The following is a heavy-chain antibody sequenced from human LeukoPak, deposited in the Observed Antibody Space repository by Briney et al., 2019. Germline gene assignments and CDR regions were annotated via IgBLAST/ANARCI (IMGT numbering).Heavy chain of an antibody. CDR1: GFIFNTFG. V-gene: IGHV3-21*01. Sequence: GGFLRLSCSASGFIFNTFGMNWVRQAPGKGLEWVSSITSTTTYTYYADSVKGRFTISRDNAKNSLFLQMNSLRAEDTAVYYCVRCTFVLHKRCSAFDVWGQGTMVTVSA. D-gene: IGHD1-1*01. CDR2: ITSTTTYT. CDR3: VRCTFVLHKRCSAFDV. J-gene: IGHJ3*01.